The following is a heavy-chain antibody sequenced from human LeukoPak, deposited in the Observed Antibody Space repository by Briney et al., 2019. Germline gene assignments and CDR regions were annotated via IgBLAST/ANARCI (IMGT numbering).Heavy chain of an antibody. CDR3: ARGHYDFWSGYPYYFDY. D-gene: IGHD3-3*01. Sequence: PGGSLTLSCAASGFTFSSYGMHWVRQAPGKGLEWVAVIWYDGSNKYYADSVKGRFTISRDNSKNTLYLQMNSLRAEDTAVYYCARGHYDFWSGYPYYFDYWGQGTLVTVSS. CDR2: IWYDGSNK. J-gene: IGHJ4*02. V-gene: IGHV3-33*01. CDR1: GFTFSSYG.